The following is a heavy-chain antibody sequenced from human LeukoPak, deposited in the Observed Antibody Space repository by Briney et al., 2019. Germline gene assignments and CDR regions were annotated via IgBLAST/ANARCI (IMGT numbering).Heavy chain of an antibody. J-gene: IGHJ6*03. CDR2: ISSSSRYI. Sequence: GGSLRLSCAASGFTFSSYTLDWVRQAPGKGLEWVSSISSSSRYIYYADSVKGRFTISRGNAENSLYLQMNSLRAEDTAVYYCARSAIPKTITARRLGFYYMDVWGKGTTVTVSS. CDR3: ARSAIPKTITARRLGFYYMDV. V-gene: IGHV3-21*01. CDR1: GFTFSSYT. D-gene: IGHD6-6*01.